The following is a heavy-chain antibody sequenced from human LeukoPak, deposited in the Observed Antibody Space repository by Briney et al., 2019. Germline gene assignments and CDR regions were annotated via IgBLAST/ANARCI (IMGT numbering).Heavy chain of an antibody. V-gene: IGHV4-30-2*01. J-gene: IGHJ3*02. CDR1: GGSISSGGYS. Sequence: SETLSLTCAVSGGSISSGGYSWSWIRQPPGTGLEWIGYIYHSGSTYYNPSLKSRVTISVDRSKNQFSLKLSSVTAADTAVYYCARAYYYDSSGYYYVGDAFDIWGQGTMVTVSS. D-gene: IGHD3-22*01. CDR3: ARAYYYDSSGYYYVGDAFDI. CDR2: IYHSGST.